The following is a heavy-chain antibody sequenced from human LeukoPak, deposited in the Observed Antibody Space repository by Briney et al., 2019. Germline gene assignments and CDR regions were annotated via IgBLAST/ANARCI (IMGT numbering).Heavy chain of an antibody. J-gene: IGHJ3*02. CDR2: ILSDGSNK. CDR1: GLTFSRCA. Sequence: GGSLRLSCAASGLTFSRCAMHWVRQAPGKGLEWVAVILSDGSNKYYADSVKGRFTISRDNSKNTLYLQMNSLRAEDTAVYYCAKGDDYGPTGAFDIWGQGTMVTVSS. V-gene: IGHV3-33*06. D-gene: IGHD4-17*01. CDR3: AKGDDYGPTGAFDI.